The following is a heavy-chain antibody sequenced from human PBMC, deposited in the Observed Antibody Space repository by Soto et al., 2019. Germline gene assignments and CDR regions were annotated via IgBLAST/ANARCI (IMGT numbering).Heavy chain of an antibody. Sequence: FLRLSCAASGFPFSSYAMSWVRQAPGKGLEWISGISGGGDSTYYANSVKGRFTISRDNSKNTLYLQMNSLRAEDTAVYYCAKEGDSSGYYYSKDYWGQGTLVTVSS. CDR1: GFPFSSYA. CDR3: AKEGDSSGYYYSKDY. J-gene: IGHJ4*02. D-gene: IGHD3-22*01. CDR2: ISGGGDST. V-gene: IGHV3-23*01.